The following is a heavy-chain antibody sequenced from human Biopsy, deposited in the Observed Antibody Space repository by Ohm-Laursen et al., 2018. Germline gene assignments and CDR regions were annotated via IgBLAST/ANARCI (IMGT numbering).Heavy chain of an antibody. CDR3: ARGSNDFGGLYFPR. CDR2: ISYTGYT. D-gene: IGHD4-23*01. CDR1: GGSFTGHY. J-gene: IGHJ4*02. Sequence: TLSLTCTVSGGSFTGHYWSWIRQPPGKGLEWIGHISYTGYTSYNSSLKSRVTISVDTSRNHFSLRLSSLTAADTAVYYCARGSNDFGGLYFPRWGQGTLLTVSS. V-gene: IGHV4-59*11.